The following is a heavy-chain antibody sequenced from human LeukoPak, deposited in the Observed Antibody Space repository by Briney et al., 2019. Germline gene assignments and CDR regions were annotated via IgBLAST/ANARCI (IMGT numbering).Heavy chain of an antibody. J-gene: IGHJ5*02. CDR2: ISSSSTYI. Sequence: PGGSLRLSCAASGFTVSSNYMSWVRQAPGKGLEWVSSISSSSTYIYYADSVKGRFTISRDNSKNTLYLQMNSLRAEDTAVYYCAKVGGITIFGVAPMSPWGQGTLVTVSS. V-gene: IGHV3-21*04. CDR1: GFTVSSNY. CDR3: AKVGGITIFGVAPMSP. D-gene: IGHD3-3*01.